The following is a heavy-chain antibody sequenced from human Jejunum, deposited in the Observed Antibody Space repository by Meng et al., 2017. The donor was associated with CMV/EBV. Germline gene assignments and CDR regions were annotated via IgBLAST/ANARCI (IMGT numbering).Heavy chain of an antibody. Sequence: STVSGGSISSGDSYWSWIRQPPGKGLEWIGYIYSSGSTYYNASLKSRLTISVDTSKKQFSLNLSSVTAADTAVYYCARGRAGLHFDYWGQGTLVTVSS. J-gene: IGHJ4*02. D-gene: IGHD5/OR15-5a*01. CDR2: IYSSGST. CDR3: ARGRAGLHFDY. CDR1: GGSISSGDSY. V-gene: IGHV4-30-4*01.